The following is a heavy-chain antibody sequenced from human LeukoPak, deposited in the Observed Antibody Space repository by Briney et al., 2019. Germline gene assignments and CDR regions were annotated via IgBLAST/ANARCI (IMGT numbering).Heavy chain of an antibody. CDR2: IYIDGST. J-gene: IGHJ6*01. CDR1: GFTVSNNY. Sequence: GGSLRLSCAASGFTVSNNYMSWVRQAPGEGLEWVSFIYIDGSTYYADSVKGRFTNSRDNFKNPLYLQMNNLRVEDTAVYSCARAWWELPYYYYGMDVWGKGTTVTVSS. D-gene: IGHD1-26*01. V-gene: IGHV3-66*01. CDR3: ARAWWELPYYYYGMDV.